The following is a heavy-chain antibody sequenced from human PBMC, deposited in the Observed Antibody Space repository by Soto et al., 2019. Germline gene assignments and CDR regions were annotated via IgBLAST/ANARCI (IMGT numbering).Heavy chain of an antibody. V-gene: IGHV3-15*07. CDR1: GFSFSDAW. Sequence: EVQLVESGGALVKPGGSLRLSCAASGFSFSDAWMNWVRQAPGKGLEWVGRIKSRRDGGTTDYPAPVKGRFSISRDDSKNTLYLQVDSLKIEDTGVYYCTTGYYGSGTASVWGQGTSVTVSS. J-gene: IGHJ6*02. CDR3: TTGYYGSGTASV. D-gene: IGHD3-10*01. CDR2: IKSRRDGGTT.